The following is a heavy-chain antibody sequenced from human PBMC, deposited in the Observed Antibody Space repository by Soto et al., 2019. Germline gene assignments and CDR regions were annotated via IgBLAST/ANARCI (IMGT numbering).Heavy chain of an antibody. CDR1: GFTFINYA. V-gene: IGHV3-23*01. Sequence: WGSLRLSCAASGFTFINYAITFFRQAPGKGLEWVSAISGSGGSIYYADSVKGRFTISRDNSMNTLYLQMNSLRAEDTAIYYCAKWRAVYYFDYWGQGTLVTVSS. D-gene: IGHD4-4*01. J-gene: IGHJ4*02. CDR3: AKWRAVYYFDY. CDR2: ISGSGGSI.